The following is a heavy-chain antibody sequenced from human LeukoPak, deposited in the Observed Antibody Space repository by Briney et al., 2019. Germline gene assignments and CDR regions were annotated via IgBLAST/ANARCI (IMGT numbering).Heavy chain of an antibody. CDR3: AGPRLFTMMDY. V-gene: IGHV3-48*01. CDR2: ISSSSSTI. J-gene: IGHJ4*02. CDR1: GFTFSSYA. D-gene: IGHD3-22*01. Sequence: GGSLRLSCAASGFTFSSYAMNWVRQAPGKGLDWVSYISSSSSTIYYADSVKGRFTISRDNAKNSLYLQMNSLRAEDTAVYYCAGPRLFTMMDYWGQGTLVTVSS.